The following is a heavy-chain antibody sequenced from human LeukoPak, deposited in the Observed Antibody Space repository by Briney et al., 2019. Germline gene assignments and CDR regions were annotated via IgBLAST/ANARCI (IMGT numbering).Heavy chain of an antibody. CDR2: MYYSGST. Sequence: SQTLSLTCTVSGGSISSGDYYWSWICQPPGKGLEWIAYMYYSGSTYYNPSLKSRVTMSADTSKNQLSLKLSSVTAADTAVYYCARPYYYDSRIDPWGQGILVTVSS. V-gene: IGHV4-30-4*01. D-gene: IGHD3-22*01. J-gene: IGHJ5*02. CDR1: GGSISSGDYY. CDR3: ARPYYYDSRIDP.